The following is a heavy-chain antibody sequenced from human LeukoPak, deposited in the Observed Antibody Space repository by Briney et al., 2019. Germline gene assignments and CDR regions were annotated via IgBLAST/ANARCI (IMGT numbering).Heavy chain of an antibody. CDR2: IYHRGST. CDR1: GYSISNGYY. Sequence: SETLSLTCSVSGYSISNGYYWGWIRQPPGKGLEWVGSIYHRGSTYYNPSLRSRVTISLDRSKKKFSLKLTSVTAADTAVYFCARGAEYYAIWRGYAGYSDYWGQGISVTVSS. V-gene: IGHV4-38-2*02. CDR3: ARGAEYYAIWRGYAGYSDY. J-gene: IGHJ4*02. D-gene: IGHD3-3*01.